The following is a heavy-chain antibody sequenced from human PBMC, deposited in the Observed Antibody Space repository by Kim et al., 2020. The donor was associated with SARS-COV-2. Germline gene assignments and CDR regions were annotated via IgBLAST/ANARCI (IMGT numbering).Heavy chain of an antibody. CDR1: GFNFRNSA. CDR2: IRPQAFGGTA. Sequence: QLEASGGGLVQPGRSLRLSCVTSGFNFRNSAMSWFRQAPGKGLQWVGFIRPQAFGGTAEYDASVKGRFTLSRDDSNSIVYLQMSSLKMDDTGFYYCVRDPYWGQGTLVTVSS. V-gene: IGHV3-49*03. J-gene: IGHJ4*02. CDR3: VRDPY.